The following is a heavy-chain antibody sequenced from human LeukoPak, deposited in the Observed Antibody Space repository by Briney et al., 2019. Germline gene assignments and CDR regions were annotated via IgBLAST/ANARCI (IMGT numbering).Heavy chain of an antibody. D-gene: IGHD6-19*01. Sequence: SQTLSLTCVVSGDSVSSKNGAWNWIRPSPSRGLEWLGRTYYRSKRYNDYAESMEGRMTISQDTSKNQYSLHLNSVTPDDTAVYHCARDLGTTGWHTFDYWGQRTLVTVSS. CDR2: TYYRSKRYN. J-gene: IGHJ4*02. CDR1: GDSVSSKNGA. CDR3: ARDLGTTGWHTFDY. V-gene: IGHV6-1*01.